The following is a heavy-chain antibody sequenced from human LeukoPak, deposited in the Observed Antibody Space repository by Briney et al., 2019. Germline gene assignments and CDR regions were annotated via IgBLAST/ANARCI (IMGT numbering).Heavy chain of an antibody. D-gene: IGHD1-14*01. CDR2: IYSGGST. V-gene: IGHV3-66*01. Sequence: SGGSLRLSCAASGFTVSSNYMSWVRQAPGKGLEWVSVIYSGGSTYYADSVKGRFTISRDNSKNTLYLQMNSLRAEDTAVYYCARGISTGVMDVWGQGTTVTVSS. CDR1: GFTVSSNY. CDR3: ARGISTGVMDV. J-gene: IGHJ6*02.